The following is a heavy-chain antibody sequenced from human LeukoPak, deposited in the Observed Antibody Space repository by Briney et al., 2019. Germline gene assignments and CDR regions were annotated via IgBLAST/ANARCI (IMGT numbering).Heavy chain of an antibody. D-gene: IGHD3-10*01. V-gene: IGHV3-53*01. Sequence: PGGSLRLSCAASGFNVNSNYMSWVRQAPGEGLEWLSVLYSGGITYYADSVKGRFTISRDNSENTLFLEMNSLRAEDTAVYYCARVDYGSGTYYDNPSYYYGMDVWGQGTTVTVSS. CDR1: GFNVNSNY. CDR3: ARVDYGSGTYYDNPSYYYGMDV. J-gene: IGHJ6*02. CDR2: LYSGGIT.